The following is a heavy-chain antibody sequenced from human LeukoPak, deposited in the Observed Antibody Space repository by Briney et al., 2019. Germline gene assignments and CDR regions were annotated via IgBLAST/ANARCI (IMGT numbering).Heavy chain of an antibody. D-gene: IGHD4-17*01. CDR3: ARCFDDYGDYGCGMDV. CDR1: GGTFSSYA. J-gene: IGHJ6*02. V-gene: IGHV1-69*05. CDR2: IIPIFGTA. Sequence: SVKVSCKASGGTFSSYAISWVRQAPGQGLEWMGGIIPIFGTANYAQKFQGRVTITTDESTSTAYMELSSLRSEDTAVYYCARCFDDYGDYGCGMDVSGQGTTVTVSS.